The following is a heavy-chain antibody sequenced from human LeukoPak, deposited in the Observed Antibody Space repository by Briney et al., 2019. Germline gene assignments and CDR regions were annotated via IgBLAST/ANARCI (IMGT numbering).Heavy chain of an antibody. D-gene: IGHD5-24*01. V-gene: IGHV4-34*01. CDR3: ARGVEMATISRGTPFDY. J-gene: IGHJ4*02. CDR1: GGSFSGYY. CDR2: INHSGST. Sequence: PSETLSLTCAVYGGSFSGYYRSWIRQPPGKGLEWIGEINHSGSTNYNPSLKSRVTISVDTSKNQFSLKLSSVTAADTAVYYCARGVEMATISRGTPFDYWGQGTLVTVSS.